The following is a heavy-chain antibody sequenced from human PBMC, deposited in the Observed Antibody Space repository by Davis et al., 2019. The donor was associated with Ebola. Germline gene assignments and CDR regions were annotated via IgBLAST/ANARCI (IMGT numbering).Heavy chain of an antibody. CDR3: AREGDGNNRAYLDY. CDR1: GGSLSTFY. D-gene: IGHD3-16*01. J-gene: IGHJ4*02. V-gene: IGHV4-59*01. CDR2: VHYSGNN. Sequence: MPSETLSLTCSVSGGSLSTFYWSWIRQPPGKGLEWIGYVHYSGNNNYNPSLTSRVSMSLDTSKNQFSLNLRSVTAVDTGVYYCAREGDGNNRAYLDYWGQGTLVTVSS.